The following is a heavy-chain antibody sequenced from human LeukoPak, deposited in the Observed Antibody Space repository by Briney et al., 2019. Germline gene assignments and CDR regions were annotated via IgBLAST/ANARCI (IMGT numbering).Heavy chain of an antibody. Sequence: SETLSLTCTVSGGSISSYYWSWIRQPPGKGLEWIGYIYYSGSTNYNPSLKSRVTISVDTSKNQFSLKLSSVTAADTAVYYCARQGRSGWTGYGMDVWGQGTTVTVSS. V-gene: IGHV4-59*08. D-gene: IGHD6-19*01. CDR1: GGSISSYY. J-gene: IGHJ6*02. CDR2: IYYSGST. CDR3: ARQGRSGWTGYGMDV.